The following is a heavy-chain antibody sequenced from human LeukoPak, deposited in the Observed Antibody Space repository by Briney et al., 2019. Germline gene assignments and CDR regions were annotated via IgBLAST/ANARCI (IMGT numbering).Heavy chain of an antibody. D-gene: IGHD5-12*01. Sequence: PSEALSLTCTISGGSISSNYCSWIRHPPGQGLELNGYIYYIGSTNHKPSLKSRVTISVDTYKNQFSLKLISVTAADTAVYYCARVVYSGYDFRGAMDVWGKGTTVTVSS. CDR1: GGSISSNY. CDR2: IYYIGST. V-gene: IGHV4-59*01. CDR3: ARVVYSGYDFRGAMDV. J-gene: IGHJ6*03.